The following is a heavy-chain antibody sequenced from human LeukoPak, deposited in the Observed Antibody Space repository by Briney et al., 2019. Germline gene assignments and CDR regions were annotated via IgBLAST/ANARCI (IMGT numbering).Heavy chain of an antibody. D-gene: IGHD3-22*01. CDR1: GYTFTSYG. Sequence: ASVKVSCKASGYTFTSYGISWVRQAPGQGLEWMGWISAYNGNTNYAQKLQGRVTMTTDTSTSTAYMELSSLRSEDTAVYYCARDRPSPSYYYDSSGHGPFDYWGQGTLVTVSS. CDR2: ISAYNGNT. J-gene: IGHJ4*02. V-gene: IGHV1-18*01. CDR3: ARDRPSPSYYYDSSGHGPFDY.